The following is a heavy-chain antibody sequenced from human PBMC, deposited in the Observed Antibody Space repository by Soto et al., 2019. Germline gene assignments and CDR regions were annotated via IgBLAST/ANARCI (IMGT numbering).Heavy chain of an antibody. CDR2: IIPIFGTA. Sequence: QVQLVQSGAEVKKPGSSVKVSCKASGGTFSSYAISWVRQAPGQGLEWMGGIIPIFGTANYAQKFQGRVTITADESTSTAYMELSSLRSDDTAVYYCARAVPMSTVTAFDIWGQGTMVTVSS. CDR3: ARAVPMSTVTAFDI. V-gene: IGHV1-69*12. J-gene: IGHJ3*02. CDR1: GGTFSSYA. D-gene: IGHD4-4*01.